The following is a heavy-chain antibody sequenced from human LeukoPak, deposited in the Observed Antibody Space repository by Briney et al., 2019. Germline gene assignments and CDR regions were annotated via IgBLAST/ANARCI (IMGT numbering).Heavy chain of an antibody. J-gene: IGHJ4*02. CDR1: GFTLSSYS. Sequence: GGSLRLSCAASGFTLSSYSMNWVRQAPGKGLEWVSSISSSSSYIYYADSVKGRFTISRDNAKNTVHLQMNSLRVEDTAIYFCAGAYSAYDPFDYWGQGILVTVSS. CDR2: ISSSSSYI. D-gene: IGHD5-12*01. CDR3: AGAYSAYDPFDY. V-gene: IGHV3-21*01.